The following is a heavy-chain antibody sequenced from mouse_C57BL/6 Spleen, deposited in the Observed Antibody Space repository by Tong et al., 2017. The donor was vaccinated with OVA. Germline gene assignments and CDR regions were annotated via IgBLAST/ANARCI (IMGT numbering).Heavy chain of an antibody. CDR2: INPGSGGT. J-gene: IGHJ1*01. V-gene: IGHV1-54*01. Sequence: VQLQESGAELVRPGTSVKVSCKASGYAFTNYLIEWVKQRPGQGLEWIGVINPGSGGTNYNEKFKGKATLTADKSSSTAYMQLSSLTSDDSAVYFCARRLNYWYFDVWGAGTTVTVSS. CDR1: GYAFTNYL. CDR3: ARRLNYWYFDV.